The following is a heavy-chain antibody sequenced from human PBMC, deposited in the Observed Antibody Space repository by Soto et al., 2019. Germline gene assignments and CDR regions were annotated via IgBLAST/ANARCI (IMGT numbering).Heavy chain of an antibody. CDR2: INPSGGSA. D-gene: IGHD6-19*01. CDR3: ARVQWDSSGWNPFDY. J-gene: IGHJ4*02. Sequence: GASVKVSCKASGYTFTSYYLHWVRQAPGQGFEWMGIINPSGGSASYAQKFQGRVTMTRDTSTSTLYMELSSLRSEDTAVYYCARVQWDSSGWNPFDYWGQGTPVTVSS. V-gene: IGHV1-46*01. CDR1: GYTFTSYY.